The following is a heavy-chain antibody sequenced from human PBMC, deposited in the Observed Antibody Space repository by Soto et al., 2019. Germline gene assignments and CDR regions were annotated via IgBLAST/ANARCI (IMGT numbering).Heavy chain of an antibody. V-gene: IGHV1-2*04. D-gene: IGHD4-17*01. J-gene: IGHJ6*03. Sequence: ASVKVSCKASGGTFSSYAISCVRQAPGQGLEWMGWINPNCGGTNYAQKFQGWVTMTRDTSISTAYMELSRLRSDDTAVYYCARATVTTYNYYYYYYMDVWGKGTTVTVSS. CDR2: INPNCGGT. CDR3: ARATVTTYNYYYYYYMDV. CDR1: GGTFSSYA.